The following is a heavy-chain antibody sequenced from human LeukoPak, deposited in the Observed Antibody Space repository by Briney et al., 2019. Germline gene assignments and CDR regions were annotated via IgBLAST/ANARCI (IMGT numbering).Heavy chain of an antibody. J-gene: IGHJ4*02. Sequence: ASVKVSCKASGYTFTSYYMHWVRQAPGQGLEWMGIINPSGGSTSYAQKFQGRVTMTRDTSTSIVYMELSSLRSEDTAVYYCARDPGYYDSSGYYVPYDFDYWGQGTLVTVSS. D-gene: IGHD3-22*01. CDR2: INPSGGST. CDR1: GYTFTSYY. CDR3: ARDPGYYDSSGYYVPYDFDY. V-gene: IGHV1-46*01.